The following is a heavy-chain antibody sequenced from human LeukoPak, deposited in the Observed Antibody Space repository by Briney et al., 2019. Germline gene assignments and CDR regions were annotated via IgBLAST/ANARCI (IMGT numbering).Heavy chain of an antibody. V-gene: IGHV3-30*02. CDR2: IRYDGSNK. D-gene: IGHD3-22*01. Sequence: GGSLRLCCAASGITFSSYGMHWVRQARGKGLELVAFIRYDGSNKYYADSVKGRFTISRDNSKNTLYLRMNSLRAEDTAVCYCAKPDHYDSSGYPWFDPWGQGTLVTVSS. CDR3: AKPDHYDSSGYPWFDP. CDR1: GITFSSYG. J-gene: IGHJ5*02.